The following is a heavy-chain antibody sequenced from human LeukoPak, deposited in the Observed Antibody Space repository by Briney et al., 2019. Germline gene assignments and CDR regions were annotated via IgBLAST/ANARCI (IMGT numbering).Heavy chain of an antibody. CDR1: GGSITSSY. D-gene: IGHD3-9*01. V-gene: IGHV4-59*01. J-gene: IGHJ5*02. CDR3: ARGRYSAGDNWFDP. CDR2: IHYTGST. Sequence: SETLSLTCTVSGGSITSSYWSWIRQSPGKGLEWIGYIHYTGSTNYNPSLKSRVTMLIDTSKNQFSLKLSSVTAADTAVYYCARGRYSAGDNWFDPWGRGTLVTVSS.